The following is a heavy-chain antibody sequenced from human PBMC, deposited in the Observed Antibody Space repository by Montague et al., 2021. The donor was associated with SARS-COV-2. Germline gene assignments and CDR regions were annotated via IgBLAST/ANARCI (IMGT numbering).Heavy chain of an antibody. CDR2: IYTSGST. D-gene: IGHD1-14*01. V-gene: IGHV4-4*07. CDR1: GGSISSYY. CDR3: ARGPFGMGAFDI. J-gene: IGHJ3*02. Sequence: SETLSLTCTVSGGSISSYYWSWTRQPAGKGLEWIGLIYTSGSTNYNPSLKSRVTMSLDTSRNQFSLKLRSVTAADTAVYYCARGPFGMGAFDIWGQGTMVTVSS.